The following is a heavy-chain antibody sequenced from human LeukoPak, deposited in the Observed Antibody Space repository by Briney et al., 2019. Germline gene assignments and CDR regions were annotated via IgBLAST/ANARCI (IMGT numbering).Heavy chain of an antibody. CDR1: GYTFSSYD. CDR3: ARGPVWGEPRDY. CDR2: MNPNIGNT. J-gene: IGHJ4*02. Sequence: ASVKVSCKASGYTFSSYDINWVRQATGQGLEWMGWMNPNIGNTGYAQKFQGRVTMTRNTSINTAYMELSSLRSEDTAVYYCARGPVWGEPRDYWGQGTLVTVSS. V-gene: IGHV1-8*01. D-gene: IGHD3-16*01.